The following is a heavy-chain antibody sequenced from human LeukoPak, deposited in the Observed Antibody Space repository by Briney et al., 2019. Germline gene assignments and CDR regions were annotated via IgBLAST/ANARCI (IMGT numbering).Heavy chain of an antibody. CDR2: INPYNGST. J-gene: IGHJ3*01. V-gene: IGHV1-2*02. CDR1: GYTFTGYY. CDR3: GRWYSYDCSGDKEDAFDV. D-gene: IGHD3-22*01. Sequence: ASVKVSCKASGYTFTGYYMHWVRQAPGQGLEWMGWINPYNGSTNYAQKFQGRVTMTRDTSISTAYMELSRLRSDGTAVYYCGRWYSYDCSGDKEDAFDVWGQGTMVTVSS.